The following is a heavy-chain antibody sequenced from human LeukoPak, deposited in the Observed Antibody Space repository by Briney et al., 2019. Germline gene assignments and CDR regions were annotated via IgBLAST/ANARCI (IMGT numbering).Heavy chain of an antibody. CDR1: GYSFTSYW. J-gene: IGHJ4*02. CDR3: ARWLVYYSSTYCYQPFDY. CDR2: IYPGDSDA. D-gene: IGHD2-2*01. Sequence: GESLKISCKGSGYSFTSYWIGWVRQMPVKGLEWMGTIYPGDSDARHSPSFQGQVTISVDKSISTAYLHWSSLKASDTAMYYCARWLVYYSSTYCYQPFDYWGQGPLVTVSS. V-gene: IGHV5-51*01.